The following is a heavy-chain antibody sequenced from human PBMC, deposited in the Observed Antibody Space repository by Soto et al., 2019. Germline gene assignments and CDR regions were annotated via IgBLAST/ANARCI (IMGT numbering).Heavy chain of an antibody. J-gene: IGHJ6*03. CDR3: ARRGYGSRWPNVYMDV. D-gene: IGHD6-13*01. CDR2: ISNNGAHT. Sequence: GGSLRLSCAASGLTFSNYVMHWVCQAQGKGLEYVSGISNNGAHTDYAKSVKGRFTISRDNSENTLYLQMGSLRAEDMALYYCARRGYGSRWPNVYMDVWGKGTTVTVSS. V-gene: IGHV3-64*01. CDR1: GLTFSNYV.